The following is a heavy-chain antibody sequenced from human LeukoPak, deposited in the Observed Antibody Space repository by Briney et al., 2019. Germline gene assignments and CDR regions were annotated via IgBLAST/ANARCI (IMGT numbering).Heavy chain of an antibody. J-gene: IGHJ4*02. CDR2: IYYSGST. CDR1: GGSISSYY. V-gene: IGHV4-59*01. CDR3: ARGLSGRGHYSDY. D-gene: IGHD3-10*01. Sequence: PSETLSLTCTVSGGSISSYYWSWIRQSPGKGPEWIGYIYYSGSTDYNPSLKSRVTISVDTSKNQFSLKLSSVTAADTAVYYCARGLSGRGHYSDYWGQGALVTVSS.